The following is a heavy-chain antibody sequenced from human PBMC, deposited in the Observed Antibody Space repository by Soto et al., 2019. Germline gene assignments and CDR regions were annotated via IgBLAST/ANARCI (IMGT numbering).Heavy chain of an antibody. Sequence: QVQLVQSGAEVKKPGSSVKVSCKASGGTFSSYAISWVRQAPGQGLEWMGGIIPIFGTANYAQKFQGRVTITADKSTSTAYMELSSLRSEDTAVSYCASSRIAVAGTNYYYGMDVWGQGTTVTVSS. CDR1: GGTFSSYA. D-gene: IGHD6-19*01. CDR3: ASSRIAVAGTNYYYGMDV. J-gene: IGHJ6*02. CDR2: IIPIFGTA. V-gene: IGHV1-69*06.